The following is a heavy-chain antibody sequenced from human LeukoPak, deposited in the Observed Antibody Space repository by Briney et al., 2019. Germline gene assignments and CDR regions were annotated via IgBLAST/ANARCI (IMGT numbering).Heavy chain of an antibody. J-gene: IGHJ4*02. D-gene: IGHD6-13*01. CDR3: AREDSSSWQLDY. CDR1: GFTFSSYE. CDR2: IWYDGSNK. Sequence: GGSLRLSCAASGFTFSSYEMNWVRQAPGKGLEWVAVIWYDGSNKYYADSVKGRFTISRDNSKNTLYLQMNSLRAEDTAVYYCAREDSSSWQLDYWGQGTLVTVSS. V-gene: IGHV3-33*08.